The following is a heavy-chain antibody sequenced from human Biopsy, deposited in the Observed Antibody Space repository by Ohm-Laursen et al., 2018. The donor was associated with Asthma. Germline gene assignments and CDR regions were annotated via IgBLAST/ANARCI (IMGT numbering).Heavy chain of an antibody. CDR3: VRAVRNEQWLAPFDY. Sequence: SQTLSLICSVYGGSISSFYWSWIRQSPEKGLEWMGYVYWTGSTNYNPSLKSRITMSVDTSKNRMFLELTSVTAADTAIYYCVRAVRNEQWLAPFDYWGQGKPVTVSS. V-gene: IGHV4-59*01. CDR1: GGSISSFY. J-gene: IGHJ4*02. CDR2: VYWTGST. D-gene: IGHD6-19*01.